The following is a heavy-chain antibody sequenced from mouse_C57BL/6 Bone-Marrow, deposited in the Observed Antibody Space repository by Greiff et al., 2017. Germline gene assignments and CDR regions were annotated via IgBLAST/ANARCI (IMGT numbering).Heavy chain of an antibody. D-gene: IGHD1-1*01. CDR3: TSSLIYYGTSY. J-gene: IGHJ2*01. CDR1: GFTIKDYY. CDR2: IDPEDGET. V-gene: IGHV14-2*01. Sequence: VQLQQSGAELVKPGASVKLSCTASGFTIKDYYIHWVKQRTEQGLEWIGRIDPEDGETKYAPKFQDKATITADTSSNTAYLQLSSLTSEDTAVYCCTSSLIYYGTSYWGQGTTLTVSS.